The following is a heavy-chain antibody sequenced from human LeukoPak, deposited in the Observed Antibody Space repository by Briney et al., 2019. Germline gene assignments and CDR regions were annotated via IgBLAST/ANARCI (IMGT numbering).Heavy chain of an antibody. CDR1: GFTFSSYA. Sequence: GGSLRLSCAASGFTFSSYAMSWVRQAPGKGLEWVSAISGSGGSTYYADSVKGRFTISRDNSKNTLYLQMNSLRAEDTAVYYCATPGDFWSGYPGIFDYWGQGTLVTVSS. CDR2: ISGSGGST. J-gene: IGHJ4*02. CDR3: ATPGDFWSGYPGIFDY. V-gene: IGHV3-23*01. D-gene: IGHD3-3*01.